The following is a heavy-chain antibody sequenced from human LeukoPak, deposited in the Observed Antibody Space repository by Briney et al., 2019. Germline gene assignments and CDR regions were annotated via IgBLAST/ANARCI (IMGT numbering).Heavy chain of an antibody. J-gene: IGHJ6*03. CDR2: IYYTEST. Sequence: PSETLSLTCTVSGGSIRNYYWSWIRQPPGKGLEWIGYIYYTESTKYNPSLKSRVTISVDTSKNQFSLKLSSVTAADTAVYYCARDRQQLVPWYYYYMDVWGKGTTVTVSS. CDR3: ARDRQQLVPWYYYYMDV. V-gene: IGHV4-59*12. CDR1: GGSIRNYY. D-gene: IGHD6-13*01.